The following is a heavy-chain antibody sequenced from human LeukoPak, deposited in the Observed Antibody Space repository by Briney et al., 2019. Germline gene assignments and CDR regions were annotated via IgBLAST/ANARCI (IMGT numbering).Heavy chain of an antibody. CDR2: INHSGST. J-gene: IGHJ4*02. CDR3: ARVGYCSGGSCYTIDY. D-gene: IGHD2-15*01. CDR1: GGTFSGYY. Sequence: PSETLTLTCAVYGGTFSGYYWSWIRQPPGKGLEWIGEINHSGSTNYNPSLKSRVTISVDTSKNHFSLKLSSVTAADTAVYYCARVGYCSGGSCYTIDYWGQGTLVTVSS. V-gene: IGHV4-34*01.